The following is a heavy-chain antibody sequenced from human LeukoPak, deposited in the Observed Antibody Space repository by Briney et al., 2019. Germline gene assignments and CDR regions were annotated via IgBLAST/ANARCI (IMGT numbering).Heavy chain of an antibody. V-gene: IGHV3-23*01. J-gene: IGHJ6*03. D-gene: IGHD1-14*01. Sequence: GGSLTLSCAASGFTLNSYAMRWVRQAPGNGLEWVSAISPRVGTTYYTYSVRGRFPISRDNSKNSLYLQMDSLGAEDTAVYDCAQSPQKSDQNRYYYYMDVWGQGTTVTGSS. CDR1: GFTLNSYA. CDR2: ISPRVGTT. CDR3: AQSPQKSDQNRYYYYMDV.